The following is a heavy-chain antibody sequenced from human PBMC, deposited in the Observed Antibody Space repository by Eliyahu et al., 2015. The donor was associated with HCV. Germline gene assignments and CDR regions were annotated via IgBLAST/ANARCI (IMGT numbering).Heavy chain of an antibody. V-gene: IGHV4-30-2*06. CDR1: GGSISSTGYS. CDR2: IHHSGTT. J-gene: IGHJ4*02. D-gene: IGHD5-24*01. CDR3: ARTRDASTLKEGYFDY. Sequence: QLQLQESGSGLVKPSQTLSLTCAVSGGSISSTGYSWGWIRQSPGKGLEWIGYIHHSGTTYYNPSLTSRVTISVDRSENQFSLKLSSVTAADTAVYYCARTRDASTLKEGYFDYWGQGTLVTVSS.